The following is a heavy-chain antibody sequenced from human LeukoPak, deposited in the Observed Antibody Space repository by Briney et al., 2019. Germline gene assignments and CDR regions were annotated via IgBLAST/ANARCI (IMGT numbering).Heavy chain of an antibody. CDR3: TRVDFWSGYYRNDY. Sequence: GGSLRLSCAASGFTFSGSAMHWVRQASGEGLEWVGRIRSKANSYATAYAASVKGRFTISRDDSKNTAYLQMNSLKTEDTAVYYCTRVDFWSGYYRNDYWGQGTLVTVSS. J-gene: IGHJ4*02. CDR1: GFTFSGSA. V-gene: IGHV3-73*01. D-gene: IGHD3-3*01. CDR2: IRSKANSYAT.